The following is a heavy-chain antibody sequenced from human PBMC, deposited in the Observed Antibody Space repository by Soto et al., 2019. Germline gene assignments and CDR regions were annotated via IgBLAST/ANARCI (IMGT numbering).Heavy chain of an antibody. CDR3: GSLAVVVPAAIPVGYYYCMDV. CDR1: VTPISSNY. Sequence: SETLSSTSTVSVTPISSNYCIWIRQPPGKGLEWNGYNDYIRSTNYNPSHKSRVTISLDTSNNQFSHKRSSVTSAEKARYYIGSLAVVVPAAIPVGYYYCMDVWGQGTTVTVSS. V-gene: IGHV4-59*01. CDR2: NDYIRST. D-gene: IGHD2-2*01. J-gene: IGHJ6*02.